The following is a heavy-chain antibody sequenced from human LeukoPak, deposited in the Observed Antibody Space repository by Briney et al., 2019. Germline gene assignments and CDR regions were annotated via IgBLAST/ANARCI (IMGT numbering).Heavy chain of an antibody. D-gene: IGHD2-2*01. CDR3: ARLLGSTSPAPYYYYYYMDV. J-gene: IGHJ6*03. CDR2: IYYSGST. V-gene: IGHV4-39*01. Sequence: SETLSLTCTVSGGSISSSSYYWGWIRQPPGKGLEWIGSIYYSGSTYYNPSLKSRVTISVDTSKNQFSLKLSSVTAADTAVYYCARLLGSTSPAPYYYYYYMDVXXKXTXXXVSS. CDR1: GGSISSSSYY.